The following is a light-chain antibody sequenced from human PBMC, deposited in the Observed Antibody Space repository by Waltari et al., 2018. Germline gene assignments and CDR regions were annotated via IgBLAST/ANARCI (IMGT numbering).Light chain of an antibody. CDR1: SSNIGRNT. V-gene: IGLV1-44*01. CDR2: SNN. Sequence: QSVLTQLPSASGTPGQRVTISCSGSSSNIGRNTVNWYQQLPGTAPKLLIYSNNQRPSGVPDRFSGSKSGTSASLAISGLQSEDEADYYCAAWDDSLNAVFGGGTKLTVL. CDR3: AAWDDSLNAV. J-gene: IGLJ3*02.